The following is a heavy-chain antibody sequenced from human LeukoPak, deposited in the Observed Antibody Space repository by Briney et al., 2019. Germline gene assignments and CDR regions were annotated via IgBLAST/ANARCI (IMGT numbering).Heavy chain of an antibody. V-gene: IGHV3-21*01. D-gene: IGHD2-8*01. CDR2: INSRGSGE. CDR3: AREGSIVPHQDLDY. J-gene: IGHJ4*02. CDR1: GFTFSSYS. Sequence: GGSLGLSCAASGFTFSSYSMSWLRQAPGKGLEWVSSINSRGSGEYYADSVKGRFTISRDNAKNSLYLQMNSLRVEDTAVYYCAREGSIVPHQDLDYWGQGSLVTVSS.